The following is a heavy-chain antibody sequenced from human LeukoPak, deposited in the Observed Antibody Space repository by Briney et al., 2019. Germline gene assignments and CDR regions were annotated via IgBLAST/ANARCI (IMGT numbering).Heavy chain of an antibody. CDR1: GFTFSSYA. D-gene: IGHD3-3*01. CDR3: ARENNGVSQRYYDFWSGQRYYYYMDG. V-gene: IGHV3-23*01. Sequence: GGSLRLSCAASGFTFSSYAMSWVRQAPGKGLEWVSAISGSGGSTYYAYSVKGRFTNTRDNATNSLYLQTSSMRAEDTALYYCARENNGVSQRYYDFWSGQRYYYYMDGWGKGTTVTVSS. CDR2: ISGSGGST. J-gene: IGHJ6*03.